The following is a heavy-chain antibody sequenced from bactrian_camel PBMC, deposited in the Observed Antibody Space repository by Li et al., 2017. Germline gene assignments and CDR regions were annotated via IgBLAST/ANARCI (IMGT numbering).Heavy chain of an antibody. CDR3: AARGPYCYTKLSVRDFTY. J-gene: IGHJ6*01. CDR2: IATGSGNT. Sequence: HVQLVESGGGSVQAGGSPRLSCSASRYNEPYSTYCMGWFRRAPGKEREGVARIATGSGNTYYADSVKGRFTISQDNAKNMVYLQMNSLKPEDTAMYYCAARGPYCYTKLSVRDFTYWGQGTQVTVS. CDR1: RYNEPYSTYC. D-gene: IGHD2*01. V-gene: IGHV3S63*01.